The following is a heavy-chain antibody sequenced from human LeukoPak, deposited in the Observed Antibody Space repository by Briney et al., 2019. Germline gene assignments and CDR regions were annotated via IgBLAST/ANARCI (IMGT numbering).Heavy chain of an antibody. Sequence: GGSLRLSCAASGVTVSSNYMSWVRQAPGKGLEWVSVIYSGGSTYYADSVDGRFTLSRHNSKNTLYLQMHSLRAEDTAVYYCARGKEEHYGWFGEFEPRRHWFDPWGQGTLVTVSS. CDR3: ARGKEEHYGWFGEFEPRRHWFDP. D-gene: IGHD3-10*01. V-gene: IGHV3-53*01. CDR2: IYSGGST. J-gene: IGHJ5*02. CDR1: GVTVSSNY.